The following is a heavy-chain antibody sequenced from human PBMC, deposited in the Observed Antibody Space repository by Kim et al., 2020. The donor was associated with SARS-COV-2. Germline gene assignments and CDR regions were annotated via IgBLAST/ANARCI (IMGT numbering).Heavy chain of an antibody. CDR3: AKAGYYYDSSGYSDV. V-gene: IGHV1-69*04. Sequence: SVKVSCKASGGTFSSYAISWVRQAPGQGLEWMGRIIPILGIANYAQKFQGRVTITADKSTSTAYMELSSLRSEDTAVYYCAKAGYYYDSSGYSDVWGQGTTVTVSS. D-gene: IGHD3-22*01. CDR2: IIPILGIA. J-gene: IGHJ6*02. CDR1: GGTFSSYA.